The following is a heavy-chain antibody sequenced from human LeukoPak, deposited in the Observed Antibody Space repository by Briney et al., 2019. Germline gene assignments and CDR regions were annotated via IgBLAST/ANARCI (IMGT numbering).Heavy chain of an antibody. CDR3: ARDYNGGSTFDY. CDR2: IYYSGTT. Sequence: SETLSLTCTVSGGSIISGGYYWSWIRQHPGKGLEWIGYIYYSGTTYYNPSLKSRVTISVDTSQNQFSLKLSSVTAADTAVYYCARDYNGGSTFDYWGQGTLVTFSS. D-gene: IGHD3-10*01. J-gene: IGHJ4*02. V-gene: IGHV4-31*03. CDR1: GGSIISGGYY.